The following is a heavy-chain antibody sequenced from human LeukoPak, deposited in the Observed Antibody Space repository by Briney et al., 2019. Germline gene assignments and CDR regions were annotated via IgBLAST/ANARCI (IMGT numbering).Heavy chain of an antibody. J-gene: IGHJ2*01. CDR3: ASLIRGAVAGRGYFDL. V-gene: IGHV4-34*01. CDR2: INHSGST. CDR1: GGSFSGYY. D-gene: IGHD6-19*01. Sequence: SETLSLTCAVYGGSFSGYYWSWIRQPPGKGLEWIGEINHSGSTNYNPSLKSRVTISVDTPKNQFSLKLSSVTAADTAVYYCASLIRGAVAGRGYFDLWGRGTLVTVSS.